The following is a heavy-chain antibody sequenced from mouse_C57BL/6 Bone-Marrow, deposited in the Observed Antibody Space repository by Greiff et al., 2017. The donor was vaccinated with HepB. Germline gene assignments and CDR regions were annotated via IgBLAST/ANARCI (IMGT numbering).Heavy chain of an antibody. Sequence: EVKLVDSGPELVKPGASVKISCKASGYTFTDYYMNWVKQSHGKSLEWIGDINPNNGGTSYNQKFKGKATLTVDKSSSTAYMELRSLTSEDSAVYYCARWDYGSSYWYFDVWGTGTTVTVSS. J-gene: IGHJ1*03. CDR3: ARWDYGSSYWYFDV. CDR2: INPNNGGT. D-gene: IGHD1-1*01. V-gene: IGHV1-26*01. CDR1: GYTFTDYY.